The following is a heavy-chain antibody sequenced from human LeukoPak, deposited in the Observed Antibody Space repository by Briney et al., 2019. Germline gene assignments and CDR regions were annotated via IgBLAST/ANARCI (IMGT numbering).Heavy chain of an antibody. V-gene: IGHV4-34*01. CDR1: GGSFSDYY. D-gene: IGHD5-18*01. CDR3: VRVGYRYVINDWSRTGLGAYPTKYYYHMDV. Sequence: SETLSLTCAVYGGSFSDYYWGWIRQPPGKGLEWIGEINPSGSTNYSPSLKSRVTISVDTSKNQFSLKLSSVAAADTAVYFCVRVGYRYVINDWSRTGLGAYPTKYYYHMDVWDKGATVTASS. J-gene: IGHJ6*03. CDR2: INPSGST.